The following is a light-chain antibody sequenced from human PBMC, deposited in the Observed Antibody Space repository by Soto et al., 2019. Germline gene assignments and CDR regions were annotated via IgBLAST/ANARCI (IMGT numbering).Light chain of an antibody. CDR2: DAS. CDR3: QQRGGSPPTWT. Sequence: EIVMTQSPATLSVSPGERATLSCRASQSVGSNLAWYQQKPGQAPRLLIYDASNRATGIPDRFSGSGSGTDFTLTISRLEPEDFAVYYCQQRGGSPPTWTFGQGTKVDIK. CDR1: QSVGSN. J-gene: IGKJ1*01. V-gene: IGKV3D-11*03.